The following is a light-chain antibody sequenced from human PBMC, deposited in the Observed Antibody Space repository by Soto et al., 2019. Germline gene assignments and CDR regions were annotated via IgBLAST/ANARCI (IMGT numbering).Light chain of an antibody. CDR2: DVT. V-gene: IGLV2-14*01. CDR3: SSYTHRRTIV. CDR1: SSDVGGYNY. Sequence: QSALTQPASVSGSPGQSITISCTGTSSDVGGYNYVSWYQQHPGKAPKLMIYDVTNRPSGVSNRFSGSKSGNTASLTISGLQAEDEADYYCSSYTHRRTIVFGGGTKLTVL. J-gene: IGLJ2*01.